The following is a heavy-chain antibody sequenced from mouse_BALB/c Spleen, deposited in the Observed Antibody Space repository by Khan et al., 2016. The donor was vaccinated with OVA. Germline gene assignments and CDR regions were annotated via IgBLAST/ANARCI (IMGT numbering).Heavy chain of an antibody. CDR1: GYSITSDYA. J-gene: IGHJ4*01. CDR3: ARDGSRYNYAMDY. D-gene: IGHD2-3*01. CDR2: ISYSGST. V-gene: IGHV3-2*02. Sequence: EVELVESGPGLVKPSQSLSLTCTVTGYSITSDYAWNWIRQFPGNKLEWMGYISYSGSTSYNPSLQSRIFITRDTSKNQFFLQLNSVTTEDTATCYCARDGSRYNYAMDYWGQGTAVTVSS.